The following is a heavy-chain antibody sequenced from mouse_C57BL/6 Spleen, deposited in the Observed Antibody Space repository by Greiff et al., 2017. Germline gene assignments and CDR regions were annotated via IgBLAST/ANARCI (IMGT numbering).Heavy chain of an antibody. J-gene: IGHJ4*01. Sequence: QVQLQQPGAELVKPGASVKMSCKASGYTFTSYWITWVKQRPGQGLEWIGDIYPGSGSTNYNEKFKSKATLTVDTSSSTAYMPLSSLTSEDSAVYYCARSGGGNPYAMDYWGQGTSVTVSS. CDR3: ARSGGGNPYAMDY. CDR2: IYPGSGST. D-gene: IGHD2-1*01. CDR1: GYTFTSYW. V-gene: IGHV1-55*01.